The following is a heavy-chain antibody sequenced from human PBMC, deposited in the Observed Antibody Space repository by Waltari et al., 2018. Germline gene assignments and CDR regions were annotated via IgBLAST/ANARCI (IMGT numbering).Heavy chain of an antibody. D-gene: IGHD6-6*01. Sequence: QLQLQESGPGLLRPSETLSLTCTAAAGSISSTTDSWGWIRQPPGKGRGWIGSIHHTGSIYYNPSLKTRVTISADTSRQHLSLKLRSVTAADTALYYCARSVAARRINWFDPWGQGTLVTVSS. J-gene: IGHJ5*02. CDR2: IHHTGSI. CDR1: AGSISSTTDS. V-gene: IGHV4-39*02. CDR3: ARSVAARRINWFDP.